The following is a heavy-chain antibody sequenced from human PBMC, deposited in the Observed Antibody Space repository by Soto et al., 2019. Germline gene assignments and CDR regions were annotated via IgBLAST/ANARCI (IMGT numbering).Heavy chain of an antibody. J-gene: IGHJ3*02. CDR2: ISWNSGSI. D-gene: IGHD2-2*01. Sequence: GGSLRLSCAASGFTFDDYAMHWVRQAPGKGLEWVSGISWNSGSIGYADSVKGRFTISRDNAKNSLYLQMNSLRAEDTALYYCAKDQKYQLLEGDAFDIWGQGTMVTVSS. V-gene: IGHV3-9*01. CDR3: AKDQKYQLLEGDAFDI. CDR1: GFTFDDYA.